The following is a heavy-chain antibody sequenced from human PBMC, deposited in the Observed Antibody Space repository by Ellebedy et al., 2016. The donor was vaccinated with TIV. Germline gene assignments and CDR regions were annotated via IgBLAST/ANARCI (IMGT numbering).Heavy chain of an antibody. V-gene: IGHV3-23*01. J-gene: IGHJ4*02. CDR2: ISGSGGST. D-gene: IGHD3-10*01. CDR1: GFTFSSYA. CDR3: ARVTGSYYKFDY. Sequence: GGSLRLSXAASGFTFSSYAMSWVRQAPGKGLEWVSAISGSGGSTYYADSVKGRFTISRDNSKNTLYLQMNSLRAEDTAVYYCARVTGSYYKFDYWGQGTLVTVSS.